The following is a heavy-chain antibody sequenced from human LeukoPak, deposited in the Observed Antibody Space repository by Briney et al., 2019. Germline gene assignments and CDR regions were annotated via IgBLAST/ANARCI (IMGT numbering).Heavy chain of an antibody. V-gene: IGHV3-48*03. J-gene: IGHJ4*02. Sequence: GGSLRLSCAASGFTFSSYEMNWVRQAPGRGLEWVSYISSSGTYIYYADSVKGRFTISRDNAKNSLYLQVDSLRAEDTAVYYCARDLWTGKPAFDYWGQGTLVTVSS. CDR3: ARDLWTGKPAFDY. D-gene: IGHD3/OR15-3a*01. CDR2: ISSSGTYI. CDR1: GFTFSSYE.